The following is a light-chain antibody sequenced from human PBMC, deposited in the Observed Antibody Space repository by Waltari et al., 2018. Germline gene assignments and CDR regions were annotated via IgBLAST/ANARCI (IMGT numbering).Light chain of an antibody. Sequence: QSALTQPASVSGSPGPSITISCTGTRSDVGGSNYVSWYQQHPGKAPKLMIYEVSNRPSGVSNRFSGSKSGNTASLTISGLQAEDEADYYCSSYTSSSTYVFGTGTKVTVL. V-gene: IGLV2-14*01. J-gene: IGLJ1*01. CDR3: SSYTSSSTYV. CDR2: EVS. CDR1: RSDVGGSNY.